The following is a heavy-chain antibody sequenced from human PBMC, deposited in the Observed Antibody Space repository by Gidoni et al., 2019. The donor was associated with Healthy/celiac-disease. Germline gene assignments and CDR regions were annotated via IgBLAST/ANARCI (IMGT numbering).Heavy chain of an antibody. CDR3: AFQGHYYDSSGYSAYYFDY. D-gene: IGHD3-22*01. J-gene: IGHJ4*02. Sequence: QVQLQQWGAGLLKPSETLSLTCAVYGGSFSGYYWSWIRQPPGKGLEWIGEINHSGSTNYNPSLKSRVTISVDTSKNQFSLKLSSVTAADTAVYYCAFQGHYYDSSGYSAYYFDYWGQGTLVTVSS. V-gene: IGHV4-34*01. CDR1: GGSFSGYY. CDR2: INHSGST.